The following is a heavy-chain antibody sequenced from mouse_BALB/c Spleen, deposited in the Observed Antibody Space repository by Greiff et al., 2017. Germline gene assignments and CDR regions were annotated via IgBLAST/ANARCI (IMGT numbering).Heavy chain of an antibody. CDR1: GFTFSDYY. J-gene: IGHJ4*01. D-gene: IGHD2-1*01. Sequence: EVNVVESGGGLVKPGGSLKLSCAASGFTFSDYYMYWVRQTPEKRLEWVATISDGGSYTYYPDSVKGRFTISRDNAKNNLYLQMSSLKSEDTAMYYCARDNGNYAGAMDYWGQGTSVTVSS. CDR2: ISDGGSYT. CDR3: ARDNGNYAGAMDY. V-gene: IGHV5-4*02.